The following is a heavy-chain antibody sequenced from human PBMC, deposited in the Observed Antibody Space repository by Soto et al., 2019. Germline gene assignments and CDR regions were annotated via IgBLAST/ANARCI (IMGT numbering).Heavy chain of an antibody. CDR1: GYTFTTSG. Sequence: QVQLEQSAPEVKKPGASVKVSCKASGYTFTTSGISWVRQAPGQGLEWLGWINTHNGNTNYAQNPQGRVLMTADKSTNTAYMELRSLRSDDTAIYYCTREGSAPYYYYGMDAWGQGTTVTVSS. CDR3: TREGSAPYYYYGMDA. J-gene: IGHJ6*02. V-gene: IGHV1-18*01. D-gene: IGHD3-10*01. CDR2: INTHNGNT.